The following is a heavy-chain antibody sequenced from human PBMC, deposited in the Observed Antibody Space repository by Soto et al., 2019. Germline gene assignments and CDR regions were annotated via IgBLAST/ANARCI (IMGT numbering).Heavy chain of an antibody. J-gene: IGHJ6*03. Sequence: SETLSLTCAVYGGSFSGYYWSWIRQPPGKGLEWIGEINHSGSTNYNPSLKSRVTISVDTSKNQFSLKLSSVTAADTAVYYCARRGIVARWYYMDVWGKGTTVTVSS. CDR1: GGSFSGYY. CDR2: INHSGST. V-gene: IGHV4-34*01. CDR3: ARRGIVARWYYMDV. D-gene: IGHD5-12*01.